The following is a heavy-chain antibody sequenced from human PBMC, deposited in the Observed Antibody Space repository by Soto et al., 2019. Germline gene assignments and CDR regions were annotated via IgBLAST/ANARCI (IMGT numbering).Heavy chain of an antibody. CDR1: GYTFTSYY. D-gene: IGHD1-1*01. V-gene: IGHV1-46*01. Sequence: QVQLVQSGAEVKKPGASVKVSCKASGYTFTSYYMHWVRQAPGQGLEWMGIINPSGGSTSYAQKFQGRVTMTRDTCTSTVYMELSSLRSEDTAVYYCARRVPPYGMDVWGQGTTVTVSS. CDR2: INPSGGST. J-gene: IGHJ6*02. CDR3: ARRVPPYGMDV.